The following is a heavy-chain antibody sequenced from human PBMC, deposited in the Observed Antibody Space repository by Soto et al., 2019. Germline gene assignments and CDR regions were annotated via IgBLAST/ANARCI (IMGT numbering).Heavy chain of an antibody. V-gene: IGHV4-59*01. Sequence: SETLSLTCTVSGGSISSYYWSWIRQPPGKGLEWIGYIYYSGSTNYNPSLKSRVTISVDTSKNQFSLKLSSVTAADTAVYYCAREEPYCSSTSCYNWFDPWGQGTLVTVSS. J-gene: IGHJ5*02. CDR1: GGSISSYY. CDR2: IYYSGST. D-gene: IGHD2-2*01. CDR3: AREEPYCSSTSCYNWFDP.